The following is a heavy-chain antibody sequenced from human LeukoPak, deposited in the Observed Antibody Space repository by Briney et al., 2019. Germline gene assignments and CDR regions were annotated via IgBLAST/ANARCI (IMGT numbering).Heavy chain of an antibody. CDR3: ARGRGDGYNYFYYFDY. D-gene: IGHD5-24*01. Sequence: SETLSLTCAVYGGSFSGYYWSWTRQPPGKGLEWIGEINHSGSTNYNPSLKSRVTISVDTSKNQFSLKLSSVTAADTAVYYCARGRGDGYNYFYYFDYWGQGTLVTVSS. CDR2: INHSGST. J-gene: IGHJ4*02. CDR1: GGSFSGYY. V-gene: IGHV4-34*01.